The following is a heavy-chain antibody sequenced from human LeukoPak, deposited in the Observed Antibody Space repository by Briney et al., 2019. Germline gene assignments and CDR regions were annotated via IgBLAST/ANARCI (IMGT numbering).Heavy chain of an antibody. CDR3: ARDRGSSWNYYYYYMDV. V-gene: IGHV1-46*01. CDR1: GYTFTSYY. Sequence: ASVKVSCKASGYTFTSYYMHWVRQAPGQGLEWMGIINPSGGSTSYAQKFQGRVTMTRDTSTSTVYMELSSLRSEDTAVYYCARDRGSSWNYYYYYMDVWGKGTTVTVSS. D-gene: IGHD6-13*01. J-gene: IGHJ6*03. CDR2: INPSGGST.